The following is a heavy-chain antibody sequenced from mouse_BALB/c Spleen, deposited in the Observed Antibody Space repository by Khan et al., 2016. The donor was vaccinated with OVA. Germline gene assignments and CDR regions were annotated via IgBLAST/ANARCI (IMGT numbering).Heavy chain of an antibody. CDR3: ARRGLRRYFDY. CDR2: INPSTGYT. D-gene: IGHD1-1*01. J-gene: IGHJ2*01. Sequence: QVQLKESGAELAKPGASVKMSCKASGYTFINYWILWVKQRPGQGLEWIGYINPSTGYTEYNQNFKDKATLTADKSSSTAYMQLSSLTSEDSAVYYYARRGLRRYFDYWGQGTTLTVSS. CDR1: GYTFINYW. V-gene: IGHV1-7*01.